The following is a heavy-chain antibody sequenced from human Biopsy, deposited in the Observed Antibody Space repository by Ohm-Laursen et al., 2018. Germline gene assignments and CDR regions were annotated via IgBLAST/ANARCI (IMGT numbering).Heavy chain of an antibody. CDR1: GCTFSNYA. CDR2: ITSSGGST. CDR3: AKQGATILSSFDS. D-gene: IGHD3-9*01. V-gene: IGHV3-23*01. Sequence: SLRLSCSASGCTFSNYAMNWVRQAPGKGLEWVSTITSSGGSTYFADSVKGRFTISRDNSKNRLYLQMNSLRGEDTAVYYCAKQGATILSSFDSWGQGTLVTVSS. J-gene: IGHJ5*01.